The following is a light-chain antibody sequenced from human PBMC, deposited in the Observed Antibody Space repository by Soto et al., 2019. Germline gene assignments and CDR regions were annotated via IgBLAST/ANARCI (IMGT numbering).Light chain of an antibody. CDR3: QESSSTPYI. Sequence: DIQMTQSPSSLSASVGDRVTITCRASRTINNFLSWYQQKPGNPPKLLIYGASRLQSGVPSRFSGSGSGTDFILTISDLQTEDVAFYFCQESSSTPYIFGQGTKLEVK. V-gene: IGKV1-39*01. J-gene: IGKJ2*01. CDR1: RTINNF. CDR2: GAS.